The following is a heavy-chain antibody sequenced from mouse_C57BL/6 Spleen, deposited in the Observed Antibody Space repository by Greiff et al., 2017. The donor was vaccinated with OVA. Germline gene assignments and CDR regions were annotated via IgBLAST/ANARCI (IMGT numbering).Heavy chain of an antibody. CDR3: AREAYYSNRYAMDY. D-gene: IGHD2-5*01. V-gene: IGHV1-52*01. J-gene: IGHJ4*01. Sequence: VQLQQPGAELVRPGSSVKLSCKASGYTFTSYWMHWVKQRPIQGLEWIGNIDPSDSETHYNQKFKDKATLTVDKSSSTAYMQLSSLTSEDSAVYYCAREAYYSNRYAMDYWGQGTSVTVSS. CDR1: GYTFTSYW. CDR2: IDPSDSET.